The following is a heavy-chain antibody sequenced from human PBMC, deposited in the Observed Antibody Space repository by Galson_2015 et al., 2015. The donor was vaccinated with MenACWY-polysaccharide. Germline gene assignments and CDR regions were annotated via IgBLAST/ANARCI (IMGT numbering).Heavy chain of an antibody. J-gene: IGHJ3*02. CDR3: AREGSRIVFHAFDI. CDR1: GSRFSNSG. V-gene: IGHV3-33*01. CDR2: IQYDGSNK. Sequence: SLRLSCAASGSRFSNSGMHWVRQAPGKGLEWVAVIQYDGSNKVYADSVKGRFTISRDNSKNTVFLEMSTLGVEDTAVYYCAREGSRIVFHAFDIWGQGTMVT. D-gene: IGHD2-2*01.